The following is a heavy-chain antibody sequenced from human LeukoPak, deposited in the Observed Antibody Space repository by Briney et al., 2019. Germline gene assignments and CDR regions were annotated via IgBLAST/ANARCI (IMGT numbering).Heavy chain of an antibody. J-gene: IGHJ4*01. Sequence: SDTLSLTCSVSGPSINNNFWTWIGQPPRKGLEWVGYLYFRGSANYHPSLKSRVNIPGHTHKNQLSLNLTSVAPADTAVYFCARHRYYYDTGGHGTLVSV. CDR1: GPSINNNF. V-gene: IGHV4-59*08. CDR3: ARHRYYYDT. D-gene: IGHD3-22*01. CDR2: LYFRGSA.